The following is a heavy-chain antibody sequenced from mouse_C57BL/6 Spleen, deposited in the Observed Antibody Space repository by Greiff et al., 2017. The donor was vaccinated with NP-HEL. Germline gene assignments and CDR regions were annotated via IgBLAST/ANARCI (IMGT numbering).Heavy chain of an antibody. CDR1: GYTFTSYW. D-gene: IGHD2-4*01. Sequence: VQLQQSGAELAKPGASVKLSCKASGYTFTSYWMHWVKQRPGQGLEWIGYINPSSGYTKYNQKFKDKATLPADNSSSTAYMQLSSLTYEDSAVYYSARPIYYDYGGYLDVWGTGTTVTVSS. CDR2: INPSSGYT. CDR3: ARPIYYDYGGYLDV. J-gene: IGHJ1*03. V-gene: IGHV1-7*01.